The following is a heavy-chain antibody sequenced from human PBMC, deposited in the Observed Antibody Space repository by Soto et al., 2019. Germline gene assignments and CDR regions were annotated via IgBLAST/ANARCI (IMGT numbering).Heavy chain of an antibody. CDR2: ISSSSSYT. CDR3: ARVYGSGSYHYFDY. CDR1: GFTFSDYY. Sequence: PGGSLRLSCAASGFTFSDYYMSWIRQAPGKGLEWVSYISSSSSYTNYADSVKGRFTISRDNAKNSLYLQMNSLRAEDTAVYYCARVYGSGSYHYFDYWGQGTLVTVSS. J-gene: IGHJ4*02. D-gene: IGHD3-10*01. V-gene: IGHV3-11*06.